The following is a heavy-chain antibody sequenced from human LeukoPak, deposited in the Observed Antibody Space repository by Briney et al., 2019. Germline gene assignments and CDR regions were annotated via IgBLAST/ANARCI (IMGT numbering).Heavy chain of an antibody. CDR2: INGSGGRT. CDR1: GFIFSSYT. J-gene: IGHJ4*02. Sequence: GSLSLSCAASGFIFSSYTMGWVRQAPGKGLEWVSDINGSGGRTYYADSVNGRFTISRDNSKNTLYLQMNSLRAEDTAVYYCAKAGGASWYLYWGQGTLVTVSS. V-gene: IGHV3-23*01. CDR3: AKAGGASWYLY. D-gene: IGHD6-13*01.